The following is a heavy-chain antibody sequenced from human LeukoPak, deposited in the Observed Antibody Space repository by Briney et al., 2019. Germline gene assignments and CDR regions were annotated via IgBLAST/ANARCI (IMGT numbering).Heavy chain of an antibody. CDR3: ARDGGGNWFDP. CDR2: ISSSSSSI. V-gene: IGHV3-21*01. J-gene: IGHJ5*02. D-gene: IGHD2-15*01. Sequence: GGSLRLSCAASGFTFSSYSMNWVRQAPGKALEWVSSISSSSSSIYYADSVRGRFTIPRDNARNSLYLQMNSLRAEDTAVYYCARDGGGNWFDPWGQGTLVTVSS. CDR1: GFTFSSYS.